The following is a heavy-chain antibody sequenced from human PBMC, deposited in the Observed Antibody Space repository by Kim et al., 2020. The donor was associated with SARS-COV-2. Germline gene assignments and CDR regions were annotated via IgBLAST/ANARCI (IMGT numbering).Heavy chain of an antibody. CDR3: ATMRGDSYAYYFDY. CDR1: GFTFSSYS. D-gene: IGHD5-18*01. J-gene: IGHJ4*02. V-gene: IGHV3-48*04. CDR2: ITSSSSTE. Sequence: GGSLRLSCAASGFTFSSYSMNWVRQAPGRGLEWVSYITSSSSTEYYADSVKGRFTIFRDNAKNSLYLQMHSLRAEDTAVYYCATMRGDSYAYYFDYWGQG.